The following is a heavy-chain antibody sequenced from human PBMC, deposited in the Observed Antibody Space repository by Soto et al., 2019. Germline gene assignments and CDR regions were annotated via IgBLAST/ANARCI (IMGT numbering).Heavy chain of an antibody. Sequence: EVQLVESGGGLVQPGGSLRLSCAASGINFRTYSMNWVRQAPGKGLEWISYISSSSDTIYYADSVKDRFTISRDNAKSSLFLQMNSLRDEETAVYYCVTPPYSSGEQWGQGTLVTVSS. J-gene: IGHJ4*02. CDR2: ISSSSDTI. CDR3: VTPPYSSGEQ. CDR1: GINFRTYS. D-gene: IGHD6-19*01. V-gene: IGHV3-48*02.